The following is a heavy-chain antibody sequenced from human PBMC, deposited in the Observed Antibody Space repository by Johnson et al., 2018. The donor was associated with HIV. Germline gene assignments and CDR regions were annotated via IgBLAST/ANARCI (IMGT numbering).Heavy chain of an antibody. CDR1: GFSFDEYD. J-gene: IGHJ3*02. CDR3: AKAPDYYDSSPYAFDI. CDR2: INWNGATP. D-gene: IGHD3-22*01. Sequence: EVQLVESGGGVARPGGSLRLSCEASGFSFDEYDMSWVRQAPGKGLEWVSGINWNGATPGSADSVKGRFTISRDNAKNFLYLQMNSLRAEDTALYYCAKAPDYYDSSPYAFDIWGQGTMVTVSS. V-gene: IGHV3-20*04.